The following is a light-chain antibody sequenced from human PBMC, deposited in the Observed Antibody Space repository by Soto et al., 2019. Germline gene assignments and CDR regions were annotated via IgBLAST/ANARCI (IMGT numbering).Light chain of an antibody. CDR2: DVS. J-gene: IGLJ2*01. Sequence: QSALTQPASVSGSPGQSITISCTGSNNDVGAYNYVSWYQQHPGKAPKTMIYDVSNRPSGVSNRFSGSKSGNTASLTISGLQAEDEADYYCSSYTTSSSVVFGGGPKVTVL. V-gene: IGLV2-14*01. CDR3: SSYTTSSSVV. CDR1: NNDVGAYNY.